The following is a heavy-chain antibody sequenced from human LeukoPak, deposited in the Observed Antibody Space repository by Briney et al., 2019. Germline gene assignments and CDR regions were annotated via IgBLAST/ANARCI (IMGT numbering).Heavy chain of an antibody. D-gene: IGHD3-16*01. V-gene: IGHV1-8*01. J-gene: IGHJ4*02. Sequence: ASVKVSCKTSGYSFTIYDINWLRQAPGQGPEWMGWVNTATGNTGYAQKFQGRVSMTRDTSRTTAYMELRSLTSEDTAVYLCARVWGPTPIHYFDYWGQGSLVTVSP. CDR3: ARVWGPTPIHYFDY. CDR1: GYSFTIYD. CDR2: VNTATGNT.